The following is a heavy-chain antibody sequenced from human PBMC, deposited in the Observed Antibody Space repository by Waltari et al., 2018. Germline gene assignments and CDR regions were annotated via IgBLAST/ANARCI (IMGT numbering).Heavy chain of an antibody. J-gene: IGHJ4*02. Sequence: EVQMLESGGGLVQPGGSLRLSCAASGLSFSNYYMNWVRQAPGKGLEWIAVIYKDGSTDYVDSVRGRFTISRDNSKNTLYLQMNSLGAEDTAMYFCAKEGSGYYGGSFDYWGQGTMVTVSS. CDR3: AKEGSGYYGGSFDY. CDR1: GLSFSNYY. V-gene: IGHV3-23*03. CDR2: IYKDGST. D-gene: IGHD3-22*01.